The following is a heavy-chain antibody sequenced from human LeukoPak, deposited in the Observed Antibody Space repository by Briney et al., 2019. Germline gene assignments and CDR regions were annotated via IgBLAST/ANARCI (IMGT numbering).Heavy chain of an antibody. CDR1: GFTFSNYW. Sequence: GGSLRLSCVASGFTFSNYWMHWVRQPPGKGLVWVSRIYVDGRTTNYADSVKGRFTISRDNAKNTVYLEMNSLSVEDTATYYCIRDFRSADLWRQGTLVTVTS. V-gene: IGHV3-74*01. CDR2: IYVDGRTT. J-gene: IGHJ5*02. CDR3: IRDFRSADL.